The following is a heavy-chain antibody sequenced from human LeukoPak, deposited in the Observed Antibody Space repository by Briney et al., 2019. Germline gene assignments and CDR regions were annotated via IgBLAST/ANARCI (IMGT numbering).Heavy chain of an antibody. Sequence: ASVKVSCKVSGYTLTELSMHWVRQAPGKRLEWMGGFDPEDGETIYAQKFQGRVTITADKSTSTAYMELSSLRSEDTAVYYCARAVDTAMVIFDYWGQGTLVTVSS. CDR3: ARAVDTAMVIFDY. V-gene: IGHV1-24*01. CDR2: FDPEDGET. CDR1: GYTLTELS. D-gene: IGHD5-18*01. J-gene: IGHJ4*02.